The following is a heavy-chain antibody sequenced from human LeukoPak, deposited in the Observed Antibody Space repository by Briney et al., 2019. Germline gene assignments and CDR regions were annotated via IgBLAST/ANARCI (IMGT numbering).Heavy chain of an antibody. CDR2: IKQDGTNI. V-gene: IGHV3-7*01. D-gene: IGHD6-13*01. J-gene: IGHJ4*02. CDR3: AKDAIRAAAGTRYFDY. Sequence: SGGSLRLSCVASGSTFSAYWMTWVRQAPGKGLEWVANIKQDGTNIQYVDSVKGRFTISRDNAKSSLYLQMNTLRVEDTAVYYCAKDAIRAAAGTRYFDYWGQGTLVTVSS. CDR1: GSTFSAYW.